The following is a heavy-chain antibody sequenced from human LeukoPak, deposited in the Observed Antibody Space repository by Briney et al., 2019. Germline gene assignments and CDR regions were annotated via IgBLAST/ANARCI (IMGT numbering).Heavy chain of an antibody. CDR3: ARVAGDTVTTLLAQTKYYFDY. CDR2: IYHSGST. Sequence: ASETLSLTCTVSGYSINSGYYWGWIRQPPGKGLEWIGSIYHSGSTYYNPSLKSRVTISVDTSKNQFSLKLSSVTAADTAVYYCARVAGDTVTTLLAQTKYYFDYWGQGTLVTVSS. J-gene: IGHJ4*02. CDR1: GYSINSGYY. D-gene: IGHD4-11*01. V-gene: IGHV4-38-2*02.